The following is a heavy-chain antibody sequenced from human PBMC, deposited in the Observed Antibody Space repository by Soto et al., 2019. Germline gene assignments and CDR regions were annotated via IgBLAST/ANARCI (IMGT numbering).Heavy chain of an antibody. CDR3: AGVVRFCSGPSCRGRNWFDP. V-gene: IGHV4-30-4*01. D-gene: IGHD2-15*01. CDR2: MFYTGTT. Sequence: SQTRSLTCSVSGGSISSGGYYWSWIQQAPGKGLEWIGYMFYTGTTYYNPSLKSRITISMDTSKNQFSLRLTSVTAADTAEYHCAGVVRFCSGPSCRGRNWFDPSGQRT. CDR1: GGSISSGGYY. J-gene: IGHJ5*02.